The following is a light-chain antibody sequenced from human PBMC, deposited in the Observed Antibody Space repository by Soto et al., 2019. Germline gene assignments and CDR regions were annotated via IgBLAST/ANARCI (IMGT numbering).Light chain of an antibody. V-gene: IGLV2-14*01. CDR3: CSYTSSTDYV. CDR1: TSDLGAYNY. J-gene: IGLJ1*01. Sequence: QSALTQPASVSGFPGQSITISCTGTTSDLGAYNYVSWYQQHPGKAPKLMIFEVNNRPSGVSSRFSGSKSGITASLTISRLQAEDEADYFCCSYTSSTDYVFGTGTKVTVL. CDR2: EVN.